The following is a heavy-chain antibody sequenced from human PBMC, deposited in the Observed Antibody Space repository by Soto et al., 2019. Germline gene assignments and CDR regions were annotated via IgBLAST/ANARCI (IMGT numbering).Heavy chain of an antibody. Sequence: SETLSLTCAVYGGSFSGYYWSWIRQPPGKGLEWIGEINHSGSTNYNPSLKSRVTISVDTSKNQFSLKLSSVTAADTAVYYCARNNYDFWSGYQTYNRFDPWGQGTLVTVSS. D-gene: IGHD3-3*01. CDR3: ARNNYDFWSGYQTYNRFDP. J-gene: IGHJ5*02. V-gene: IGHV4-34*01. CDR1: GGSFSGYY. CDR2: INHSGST.